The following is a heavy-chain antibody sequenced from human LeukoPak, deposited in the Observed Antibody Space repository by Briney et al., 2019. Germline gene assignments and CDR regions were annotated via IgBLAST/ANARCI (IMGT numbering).Heavy chain of an antibody. J-gene: IGHJ4*02. CDR3: ARQYISGQWYFDY. CDR1: GFTFSSYA. V-gene: IGHV3-66*02. Sequence: GGSLRLSCAASGFTFSSYAMSWVRQAPGKGLEWVSVIYSGGSTYYADSVKGRFTISRDNSKNTLYLQMNSLIPEDTAVYYCARQYISGQWYFDYWGQGTLVTVSS. D-gene: IGHD5-18*01. CDR2: IYSGGST.